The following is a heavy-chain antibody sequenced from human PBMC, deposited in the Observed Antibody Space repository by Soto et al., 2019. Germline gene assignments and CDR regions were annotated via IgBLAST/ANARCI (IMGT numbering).Heavy chain of an antibody. CDR1: GFTFSNAW. J-gene: IGHJ4*02. Sequence: VQLVESGGGLVEPGGSLRLSCAGSGFTFSNAWMSWVRRAPGKGLEWVGRIKSDAYGGAIDYAAPVKGRFTISRDDSKNTLFLQMNNLRAEDSAVYSCTTTKGRLEPPTNDFCGQGTAVIVSS. D-gene: IGHD2-8*01. V-gene: IGHV3-15*01. CDR2: IKSDAYGGAI. CDR3: TTTKGRLEPPTNDF.